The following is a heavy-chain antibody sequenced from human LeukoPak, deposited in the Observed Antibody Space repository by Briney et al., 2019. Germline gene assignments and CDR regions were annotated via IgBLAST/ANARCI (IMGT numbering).Heavy chain of an antibody. CDR3: ARHRLKYYYDSSGNPDY. J-gene: IGHJ4*02. Sequence: GASVKVSCKASGYTFTGYYMHWVRQAPGQGLEWMGRINPNSGGTNYAQKFQGRVTMTRDTSISTAYMELSRLRSDDTAVYYCARHRLKYYYDSSGNPDYWGQGTLVTVSS. CDR1: GYTFTGYY. D-gene: IGHD3-22*01. V-gene: IGHV1-2*06. CDR2: INPNSGGT.